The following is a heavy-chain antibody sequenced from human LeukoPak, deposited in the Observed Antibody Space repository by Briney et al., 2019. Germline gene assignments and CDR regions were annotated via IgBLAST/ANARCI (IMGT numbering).Heavy chain of an antibody. CDR3: ARGRIYDTPQGY. Sequence: SETLSLTCAVYGGSFSGYYWSWIRQPPGKGLEWIGEINHSGSTNYNPSLKSRVTISVDTSKNQFSLKLSSVAAADTAVYYCARGRIYDTPQGYWGQGTLVTVSS. V-gene: IGHV4-34*01. CDR1: GGSFSGYY. CDR2: INHSGST. D-gene: IGHD3-3*01. J-gene: IGHJ4*02.